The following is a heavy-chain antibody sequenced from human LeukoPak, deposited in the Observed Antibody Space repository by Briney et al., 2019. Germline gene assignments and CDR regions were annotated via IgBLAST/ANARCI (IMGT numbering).Heavy chain of an antibody. Sequence: GESLQISCKGSGYSITSYWIGWVRQMPGQGLELLGIIYPCDSDTRYSPSFQGQVTISADKSISTAYLQWSSLKASDTAMYYCARQGGGYSYGYGYWGQGTLVTVSS. CDR2: IYPCDSDT. CDR1: GYSITSYW. V-gene: IGHV5-51*01. J-gene: IGHJ4*02. CDR3: ARQGGGYSYGYGY. D-gene: IGHD5-18*01.